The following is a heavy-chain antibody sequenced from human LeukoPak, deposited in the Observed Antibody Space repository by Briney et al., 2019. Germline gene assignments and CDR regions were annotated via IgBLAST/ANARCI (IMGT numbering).Heavy chain of an antibody. J-gene: IGHJ3*02. CDR3: ARGLGTGAFDI. D-gene: IGHD3/OR15-3a*01. CDR2: IYYSGST. Sequence: PSETLSLTCTVSGGSISSSYYYWGWIRQPPGKGLEWIGSIYYSGSTYYNPSLKSRVTISVDTSKNQFSLKLRSVTAADTAVYYCARGLGTGAFDIWGQGTMVTVSS. V-gene: IGHV4-39*01. CDR1: GGSISSSYYY.